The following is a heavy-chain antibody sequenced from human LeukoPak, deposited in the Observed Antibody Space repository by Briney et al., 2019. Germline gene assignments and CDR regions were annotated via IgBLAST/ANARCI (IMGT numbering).Heavy chain of an antibody. V-gene: IGHV1-8*01. CDR3: AKATYDEGSGSLEH. Sequence: ASVKLSCKASGYTFTSYDINWVRQATGQGLEWMGWMNPNSGNTGYAQKFKGRVTMTRNTSINTAYMELRSLRSEATEVYYYAKATYDEGSGSLEHWGQGTLVTVSS. J-gene: IGHJ1*01. D-gene: IGHD3-10*01. CDR1: GYTFTSYD. CDR2: MNPNSGNT.